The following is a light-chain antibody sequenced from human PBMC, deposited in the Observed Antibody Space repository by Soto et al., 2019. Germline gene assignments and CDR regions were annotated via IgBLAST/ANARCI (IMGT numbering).Light chain of an antibody. Sequence: QSVLTQPRSVSGSPGQSVTISCTGTSNAVGGYNFVSWYQQHPGKVPKLFIYDVSRRPSGVPDRFSGSKSGNTASLTISGLQAEDEADYYCSSYAGSYTLVFGGGTQLTVL. CDR2: DVS. CDR3: SSYAGSYTLV. V-gene: IGLV2-11*01. CDR1: SNAVGGYNF. J-gene: IGLJ2*01.